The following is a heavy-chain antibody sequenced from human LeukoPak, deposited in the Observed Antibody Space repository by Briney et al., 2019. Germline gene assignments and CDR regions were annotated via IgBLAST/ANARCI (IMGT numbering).Heavy chain of an antibody. CDR3: AKDMGILDQLLSALGY. J-gene: IGHJ4*01. V-gene: IGHV3-30*02. D-gene: IGHD2-2*01. CDR2: IRYDGSNK. Sequence: GGSLRLSCAASGFTFSSYGMHWVRQAPGKGLEWVAFIRYDGSNKYYADSVKGRFTISRDNSKNTLYLQMNSLRAEDTAVYYCAKDMGILDQLLSALGYWGPGALVTVSS. CDR1: GFTFSSYG.